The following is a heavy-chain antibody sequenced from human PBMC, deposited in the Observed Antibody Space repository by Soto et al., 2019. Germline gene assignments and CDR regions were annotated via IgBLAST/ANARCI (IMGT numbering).Heavy chain of an antibody. J-gene: IGHJ3*02. CDR2: INHSGST. D-gene: IGHD5-12*01. Sequence: QVQLQQWGAGLLKPSETLSLTCAVYGGSFSGYYWSWIRQPPGKGLEWIGEINHSGSTNYNPSLKSRVTLSVDTSKNQFSLKLSSVTAADTAVYYCARGRLRPRAFDIWGQGTMVTVSS. V-gene: IGHV4-34*01. CDR1: GGSFSGYY. CDR3: ARGRLRPRAFDI.